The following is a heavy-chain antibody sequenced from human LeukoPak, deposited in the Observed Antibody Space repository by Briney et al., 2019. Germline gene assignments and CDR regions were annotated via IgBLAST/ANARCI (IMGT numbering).Heavy chain of an antibody. J-gene: IGHJ4*02. CDR2: INHSGST. CDR1: GGSFTNYY. D-gene: IGHD3-22*01. V-gene: IGHV4-34*01. CDR3: ARRGSYYYDSSGYYPSDY. Sequence: SETLSLTCAVYGGSFTNYYWSWIRQPPEKGLEWIGEINHSGSTNYNPSLKSRVTISVDTSKNQFSLKLSSVTAADTAVYYCARRGSYYYDSSGYYPSDYWGQGTLVTVSS.